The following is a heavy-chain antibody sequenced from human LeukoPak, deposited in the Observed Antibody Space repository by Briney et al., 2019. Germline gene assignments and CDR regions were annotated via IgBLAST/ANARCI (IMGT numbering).Heavy chain of an antibody. CDR3: ARETVVPAAGLPDY. CDR1: GGSISSGGYY. CDR2: IYHSGST. J-gene: IGHJ4*02. Sequence: PSETLSLTCTVSGGSISSGGYYWSWIRQPPGKGLEWIRYIYHSGSTYYNPSLKSRVTISVDRSKNQFSLKLSSVTAADTAVYYCARETVVPAAGLPDYWGQGTLVTVSS. D-gene: IGHD2-2*01. V-gene: IGHV4-30-2*01.